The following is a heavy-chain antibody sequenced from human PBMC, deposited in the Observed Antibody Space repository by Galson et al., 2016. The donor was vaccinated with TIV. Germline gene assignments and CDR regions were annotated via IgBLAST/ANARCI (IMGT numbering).Heavy chain of an antibody. CDR1: GGSISSYY. V-gene: IGHV4-39*07. CDR2: IYYTGIT. J-gene: IGHJ4*02. D-gene: IGHD6-6*01. Sequence: SETLSLTCAVSGGSISSYYWGWIRQPPGKGREWNGTIYYTGITFYNPSLESRVTISVDTSKNQFSLRLSSVSAADSDVYFCARTTGAGRAARVLFDFWGQGTLVTVSS. CDR3: ARTTGAGRAARVLFDF.